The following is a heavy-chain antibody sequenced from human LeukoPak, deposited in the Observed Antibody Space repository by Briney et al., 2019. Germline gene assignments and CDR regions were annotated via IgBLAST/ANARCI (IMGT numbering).Heavy chain of an antibody. D-gene: IGHD3-3*01. V-gene: IGHV3-21*01. CDR2: ISSSSSYI. Sequence: GGSLRLSCAASGFTFSSYAVSWVRQAPGKGLEWVSSISSSSSYIYYADSVKGRFTISRDNSKNTLYLQMNSLRAEDTAVYYCARGKGPIFGVAKQYYYYYYMDVWGKGTTVTVSS. CDR1: GFTFSSYA. J-gene: IGHJ6*03. CDR3: ARGKGPIFGVAKQYYYYYYMDV.